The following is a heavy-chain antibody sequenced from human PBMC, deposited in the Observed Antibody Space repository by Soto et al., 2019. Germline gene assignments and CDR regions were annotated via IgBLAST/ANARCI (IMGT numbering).Heavy chain of an antibody. D-gene: IGHD5-12*01. CDR3: ARDGKVDIDRGGYYYYDMGV. J-gene: IGHJ6*02. V-gene: IGHV4-61*01. CDR2: IFTSGSA. CDR1: GGSVGTGINY. Sequence: ETLSLTSTVSGGSVGTGINYWTWIRQPPGEGHDWMRNIFTSGSANSVPSLKPRVTITVASSNNPLSLKLTSVTAADTAVYYCARDGKVDIDRGGYYYYDMGVWGQGTTVTVSS.